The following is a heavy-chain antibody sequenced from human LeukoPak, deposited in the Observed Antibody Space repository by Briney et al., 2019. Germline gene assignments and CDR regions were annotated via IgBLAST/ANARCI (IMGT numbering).Heavy chain of an antibody. Sequence: ASVKVSCKASGGTFSSYAISWVRQAPGQGLEWMGGIIPIFGTANYAQKFQGRVTITADESTSTAYMELSSLRSEDTAVYYCATSLIVVVPAAISGYYYYGMDVWGQVTTVTVSS. V-gene: IGHV1-69*01. CDR1: GGTFSSYA. J-gene: IGHJ6*02. D-gene: IGHD2-2*02. CDR3: ATSLIVVVPAAISGYYYYGMDV. CDR2: IIPIFGTA.